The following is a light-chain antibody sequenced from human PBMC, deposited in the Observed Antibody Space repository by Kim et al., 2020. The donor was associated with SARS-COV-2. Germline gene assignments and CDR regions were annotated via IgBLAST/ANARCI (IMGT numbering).Light chain of an antibody. V-gene: IGLV1-40*01. CDR2: GNS. CDR3: QSYDSSLLWV. CDR1: SSNIGAGYD. Sequence: GQRVTISCTGSSSNIGAGYDVHWYQQLPGTAPKLLIYGNSNRPSGVPDRFSGSKSGTSASLAITGLQAEDEADYYCQSYDSSLLWVFGGGTKLTVL. J-gene: IGLJ3*02.